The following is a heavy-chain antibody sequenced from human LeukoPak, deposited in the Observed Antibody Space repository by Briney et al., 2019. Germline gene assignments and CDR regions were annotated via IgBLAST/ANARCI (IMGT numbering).Heavy chain of an antibody. D-gene: IGHD2-2*01. CDR3: TRDGSYQRRPHYYMDV. Sequence: GGSLRLSCAASGFTFSSYAMSWDRQAPGKGLEWVSAISGSGGSTYYADSVKGRFTISRDNSKNTLYLQMNSLRVEDTAVYYCTRDGSYQRRPHYYMDVWGKGTTVTVSS. J-gene: IGHJ6*03. CDR1: GFTFSSYA. V-gene: IGHV3-23*01. CDR2: ISGSGGST.